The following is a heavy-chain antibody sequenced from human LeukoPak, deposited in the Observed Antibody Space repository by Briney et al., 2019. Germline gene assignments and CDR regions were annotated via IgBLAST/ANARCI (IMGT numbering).Heavy chain of an antibody. D-gene: IGHD2-15*01. CDR2: IYSDGRT. CDR1: GFTVSSNC. CDR3: AKDLVVVVAALGS. Sequence: PGGSLRLSCAASGFTVSSNCMSWIRQAPGKGLEWVAVIYSDGRTYSADSVKGRFTISRDNSKNTLYLQMNSLRAEDTAVYYCAKDLVVVVAALGSWGQGTLVTVSS. J-gene: IGHJ5*02. V-gene: IGHV3-53*05.